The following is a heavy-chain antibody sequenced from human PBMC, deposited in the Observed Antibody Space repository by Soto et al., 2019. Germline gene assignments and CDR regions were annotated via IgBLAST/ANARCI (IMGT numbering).Heavy chain of an antibody. V-gene: IGHV1-18*04. D-gene: IGHD7-27*01. J-gene: IGHJ6*02. CDR1: GYTFTTYG. Sequence: ASVKVSCKASGYTFTTYGISWLRQAPGQGLEWMGWISAYNGNTKYAQKLQGRVTMTTDTSTSTAYMELRSLRSDDTAVYYCARENWDYGLDVWGQGTTVTVSS. CDR2: ISAYNGNT. CDR3: ARENWDYGLDV.